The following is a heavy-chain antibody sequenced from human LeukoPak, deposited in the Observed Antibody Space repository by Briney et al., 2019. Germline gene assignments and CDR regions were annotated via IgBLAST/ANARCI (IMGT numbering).Heavy chain of an antibody. CDR3: AREGGSSSSPYMGV. V-gene: IGHV1-46*01. CDR1: GYTFTGYY. CDR2: FNPSGGST. Sequence: ASVKVSCKTSGYTFTGYYMHWVRQAPGQGLEWLGIFNPSGGSTSYAQKFQGRVTMTRDMSTSTVYMELSSLRSEDTAVYYCAREGGSSSSPYMGVWGKGTTVTVSS. D-gene: IGHD6-6*01. J-gene: IGHJ6*03.